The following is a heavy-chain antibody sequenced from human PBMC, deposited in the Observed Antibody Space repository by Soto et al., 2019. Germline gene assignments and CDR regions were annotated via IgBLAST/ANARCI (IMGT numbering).Heavy chain of an antibody. CDR1: GGSISSYY. Sequence: SETLSLTCTVSGGSISSYYWSWIRQPPGKGLEWIGYIYYSGSTNYNPSLKSRVTISVDTSKNQFSLKLSSVTAADTAVYYCARGSGDHIYYYYGMDVWGQGTTVTVSS. V-gene: IGHV4-59*01. CDR3: ARGSGDHIYYYYGMDV. CDR2: IYYSGST. J-gene: IGHJ6*02. D-gene: IGHD4-17*01.